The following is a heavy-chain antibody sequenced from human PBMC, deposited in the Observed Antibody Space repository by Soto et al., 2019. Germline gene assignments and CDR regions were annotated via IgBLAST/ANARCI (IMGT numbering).Heavy chain of an antibody. J-gene: IGHJ4*02. D-gene: IGHD1-26*01. CDR3: AKEGGLSGSYYISSSYYFDY. CDR1: GFTFSDYY. CDR2: ISYDGSNT. V-gene: IGHV3-30*18. Sequence: QVQLVESGGGLVKPGGSLRLSCAASGFTFSDYYMSWIRQAPGKGLEWVAIISYDGSNTYYADSVKGRFTISRDNSKHTLYLQMNSLRAEDTSVYYCAKEGGLSGSYYISSSYYFDYWGQGTLVTVSS.